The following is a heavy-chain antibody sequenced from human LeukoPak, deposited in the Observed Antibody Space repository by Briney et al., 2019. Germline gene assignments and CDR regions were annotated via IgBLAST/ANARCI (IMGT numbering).Heavy chain of an antibody. CDR3: ASLPIRRGVIFQA. V-gene: IGHV1-8*03. J-gene: IGHJ4*02. CDR1: GYTFTSYD. D-gene: IGHD3-10*01. CDR2: MNPNSGNT. Sequence: ASVKVSCKASGYTFTSYDINWVRQATGQGLEWMGWMNPNSGNTGYAQKFQGRVTITRNTSISTAYMELSSLRSADTAVYYCASLPIRRGVIFQAWGQGTLVTVSS.